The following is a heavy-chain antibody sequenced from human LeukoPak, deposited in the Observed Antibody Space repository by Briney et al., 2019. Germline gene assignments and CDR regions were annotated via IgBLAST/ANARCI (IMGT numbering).Heavy chain of an antibody. J-gene: IGHJ4*02. Sequence: GGSLRLSCTASGFTFGDYAMSWVRQAPGKGLEWVGFIRSKAYGGTTEYAASVKGRFTISRDDSKSIAYLQMNSLKTEDTAVYYCTRDVVVIDYWGQGTLVTVSS. CDR3: TRDVVVIDY. CDR1: GFTFGDYA. CDR2: IRSKAYGGTT. V-gene: IGHV3-49*04. D-gene: IGHD3-22*01.